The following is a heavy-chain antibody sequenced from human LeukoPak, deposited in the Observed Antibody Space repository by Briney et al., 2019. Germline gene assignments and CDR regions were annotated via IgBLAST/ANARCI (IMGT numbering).Heavy chain of an antibody. D-gene: IGHD3-9*01. Sequence: GGSLRLSCAASGFTFSSYAMSWVRQAPGKGLEWVSGISGSGDRTYYADSVKGRFTISRDNSKNTLYLQMNSLRAEDTAVYFCAKDTDIYYYYYDMDVWGQGTTVTVSS. J-gene: IGHJ6*02. CDR2: ISGSGDRT. V-gene: IGHV3-23*01. CDR3: AKDTDIYYYYYDMDV. CDR1: GFTFSSYA.